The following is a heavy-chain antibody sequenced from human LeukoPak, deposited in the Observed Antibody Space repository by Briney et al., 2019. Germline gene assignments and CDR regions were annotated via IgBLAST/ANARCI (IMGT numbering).Heavy chain of an antibody. J-gene: IGHJ3*01. CDR2: MYPTGSG. D-gene: IGHD3-16*01. V-gene: IGHV4-59*02. CDR3: ARWALKSAFDL. Sequence: SETLSLTCTVSGVSVSNNYWSWIRQAPGKGLEWIGYMYPTGSGNYNPSLKSRVTISIDASKNQFYLDVNSVTVADSAVYYCARWALKSAFDLWGQGTTVTVAS. CDR1: GVSVSNNY.